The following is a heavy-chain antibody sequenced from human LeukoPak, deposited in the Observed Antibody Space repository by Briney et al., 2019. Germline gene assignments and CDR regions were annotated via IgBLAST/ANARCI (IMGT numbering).Heavy chain of an antibody. CDR1: GFXFSSYA. Sequence: GGSLRLSCAASGFXFSSYAMSWVRQAPGKGLEWVSAISGSGGSTYYADSVKGRFTISRDNSKNTLYLQMNSLRAEDTAVYYCAKDYYGSGSYISSFGYWGQGTLVTVSS. J-gene: IGHJ4*02. D-gene: IGHD3-10*01. CDR2: ISGSGGST. CDR3: AKDYYGSGSYISSFGY. V-gene: IGHV3-23*01.